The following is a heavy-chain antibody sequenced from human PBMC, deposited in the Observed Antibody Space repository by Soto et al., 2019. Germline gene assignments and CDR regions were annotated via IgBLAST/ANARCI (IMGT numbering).Heavy chain of an antibody. CDR3: TRDSGYDSPYYYYYYMDV. CDR2: IRSKAYGGTT. CDR1: GFTFGDYA. D-gene: IGHD5-12*01. Sequence: GGSLRLSCTASGFTFGDYAMSWFRQAPGKGLEWVGFIRSKAYGGTTEYAASVKGRFTISRDDSKSIAYLQMNSLKTEDTAVYYCTRDSGYDSPYYYYYYMDVWGKGTTVTSP. J-gene: IGHJ6*03. V-gene: IGHV3-49*03.